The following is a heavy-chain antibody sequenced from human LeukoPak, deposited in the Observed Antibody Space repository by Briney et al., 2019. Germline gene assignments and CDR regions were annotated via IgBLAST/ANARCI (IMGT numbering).Heavy chain of an antibody. CDR3: AKDRHAPGRYCSSTTCFPFDS. CDR1: GFTFSSYN. D-gene: IGHD2-2*01. Sequence: GGSLRLSCAASGFTFSSYNMNWVRQAPGKGLEWVSSITSSSSYIYYADSVKGRFTISRDNAKKTLYMQMNSLRAEDTAVYYCAKDRHAPGRYCSSTTCFPFDSWGQGTLVTVSS. CDR2: ITSSSSYI. V-gene: IGHV3-21*04. J-gene: IGHJ5*01.